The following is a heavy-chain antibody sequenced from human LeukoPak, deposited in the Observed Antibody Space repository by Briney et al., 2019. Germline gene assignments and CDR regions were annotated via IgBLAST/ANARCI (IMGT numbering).Heavy chain of an antibody. Sequence: GWSLRLSCAASGFTFSSYAMSWVRQAPGKGLEWVSAISGSGGSTYYADSVKGRFTISRDNSKNTLYLQMNSLRAEDTAVYYCAKEVGRGELGQAYYFDYWGQGTLVTVSS. CDR3: AKEVGRGELGQAYYFDY. D-gene: IGHD1-26*01. CDR1: GFTFSSYA. V-gene: IGHV3-23*01. CDR2: ISGSGGST. J-gene: IGHJ4*02.